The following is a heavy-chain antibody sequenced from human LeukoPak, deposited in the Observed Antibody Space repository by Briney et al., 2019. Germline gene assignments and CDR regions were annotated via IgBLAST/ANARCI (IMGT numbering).Heavy chain of an antibody. V-gene: IGHV4-34*01. Sequence: SETLSLTCAVYGGSFSGYYWSWIRQPPGKGLEWIGEINPSGSTNYNPSLKSRVTISVDTSKNQFSLKLSSVTAADTAVYYCARAVYFTMVRGVINDAFDIWGQGTMVTVSS. D-gene: IGHD3-10*01. J-gene: IGHJ3*02. CDR3: ARAVYFTMVRGVINDAFDI. CDR2: INPSGST. CDR1: GGSFSGYY.